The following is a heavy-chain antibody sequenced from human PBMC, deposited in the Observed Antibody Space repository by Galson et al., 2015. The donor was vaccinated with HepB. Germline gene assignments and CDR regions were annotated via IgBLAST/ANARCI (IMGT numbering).Heavy chain of an antibody. V-gene: IGHV3-33*01. CDR2: IWWDGTHD. CDR3: AREGPQTGTSSFDI. J-gene: IGHJ3*02. Sequence: SLRLSCAASGFTFSDYGMHWVRQAPGKGLEWAASIWWDGTHDSYADSVKGRVTVSRDNSTNTVHLEMNGLRLEDTAVYYCAREGPQTGTSSFDIWGQGTMVTVSS. D-gene: IGHD3-9*01. CDR1: GFTFSDYG.